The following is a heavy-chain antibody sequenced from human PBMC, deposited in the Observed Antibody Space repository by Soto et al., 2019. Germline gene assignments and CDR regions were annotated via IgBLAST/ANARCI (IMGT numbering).Heavy chain of an antibody. J-gene: IGHJ4*02. V-gene: IGHV1-2*02. Sequence: ASVKVSCKASGYTFTGYYIHWVRQAPGQGLEWLGWINPSIGDTDYAQKFQGRVAMTRDTSISTAYMELTRLRSDDTAVYYCARDGAYSSNGVCYGYLDYWGQGNLVTVSS. CDR1: GYTFTGYY. CDR3: ARDGAYSSNGVCYGYLDY. CDR2: INPSIGDT. D-gene: IGHD2-8*01.